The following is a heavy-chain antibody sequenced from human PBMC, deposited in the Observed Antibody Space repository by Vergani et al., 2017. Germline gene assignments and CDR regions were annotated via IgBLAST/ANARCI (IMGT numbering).Heavy chain of an antibody. CDR2: ISSSSSTI. V-gene: IGHV3-48*01. CDR1: GFTFSSYA. Sequence: EVQLLESGGGLVQPGGSLRLSCAASGFTFSSYAMSWVRQAPGKGLEWVSYISSSSSTIYYADSVKGRFTISRDNAKNSLYLQMNSLRAEDTAVYYCATASLNGRITIFPNYYYYMDVWGKGTTVTVSS. J-gene: IGHJ6*03. D-gene: IGHD3-9*01. CDR3: ATASLNGRITIFPNYYYYMDV.